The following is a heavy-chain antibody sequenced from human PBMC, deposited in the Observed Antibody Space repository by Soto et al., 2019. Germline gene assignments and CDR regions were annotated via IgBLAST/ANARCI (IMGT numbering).Heavy chain of an antibody. CDR1: GFTFSNYG. CDR2: VSSDGGNE. CDR3: AKDYRGGEYFVES. V-gene: IGHV3-30*18. Sequence: QVQLVESGGGVVQPGASLRLSCEASGFTFSNYGMHWVRQAPGKGLEWVGIVSSDGGNEYYGDSVKGRFTISRDNSRNRLYLQMDSLRPEDTSVYYCAKDYRGGEYFVESWGHGTLVSVSS. D-gene: IGHD3-16*01. J-gene: IGHJ5*01.